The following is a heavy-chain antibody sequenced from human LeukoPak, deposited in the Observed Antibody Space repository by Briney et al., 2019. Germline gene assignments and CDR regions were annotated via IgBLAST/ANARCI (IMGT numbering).Heavy chain of an antibody. Sequence: PGGSLRLSCAASGFTFSSYAMSWVRQAPGKGLEWVSAISDSGGSTYYADSVKGRFTISRDNFKNTLYLQMNSLRAEDTAVYYCAKDRHYYDSSGRNIFDYWGQGTLVTVSS. J-gene: IGHJ4*02. D-gene: IGHD3-22*01. CDR2: ISDSGGST. V-gene: IGHV3-23*01. CDR3: AKDRHYYDSSGRNIFDY. CDR1: GFTFSSYA.